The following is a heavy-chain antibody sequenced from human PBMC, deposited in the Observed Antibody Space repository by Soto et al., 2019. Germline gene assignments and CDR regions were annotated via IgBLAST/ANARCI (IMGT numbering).Heavy chain of an antibody. Sequence: QVQLVQSGAEVKKPGASVKISCKASGFTSTRYYIHWVRQASGQGLECMGVINASGGSTSYTQKFQGRVTMTRDTSTSTVYMELSSLRSEDTALYFCARSDYDYGSNPFDYWGQGTLVIVSS. CDR1: GFTSTRYY. CDR3: ARSDYDYGSNPFDY. CDR2: INASGGST. V-gene: IGHV1-46*01. J-gene: IGHJ4*02. D-gene: IGHD5-12*01.